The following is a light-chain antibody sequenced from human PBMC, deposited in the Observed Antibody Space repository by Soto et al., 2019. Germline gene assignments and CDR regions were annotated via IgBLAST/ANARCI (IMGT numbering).Light chain of an antibody. Sequence: DIVLAQGPGTLSLSTGERATLSCRANESVSSSQVVWYQQKLGQAPRLLIYGASSSATGTPDRFSCSGSGTAFTHTIRRLEPEDFAVHYCQQYGTSRPTFGGGTKVDIK. J-gene: IGKJ4*01. V-gene: IGKV3-20*01. CDR1: ESVSSSQ. CDR2: GAS. CDR3: QQYGTSRPT.